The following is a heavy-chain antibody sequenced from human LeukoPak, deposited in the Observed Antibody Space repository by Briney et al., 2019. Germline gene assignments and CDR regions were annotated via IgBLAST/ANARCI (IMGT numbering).Heavy chain of an antibody. CDR3: ARLTYSNNWYFRRGLDNWFDP. CDR2: INHSGSA. J-gene: IGHJ5*02. CDR1: GGSFSRYY. D-gene: IGHD6-13*01. V-gene: IGHV4-34*01. Sequence: KPSETLSLTCAVYGGSFSRYYWTWIRQPPGKGLEWIGEINHSGSANYNPSLKSRVTTSVEATNSQFSLRLSSVTAADTAVYYCARLTYSNNWYFRRGLDNWFDPWGQGTLVTVSS.